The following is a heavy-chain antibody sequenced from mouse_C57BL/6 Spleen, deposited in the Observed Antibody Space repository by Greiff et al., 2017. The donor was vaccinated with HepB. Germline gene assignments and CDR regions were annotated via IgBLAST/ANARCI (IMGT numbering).Heavy chain of an antibody. CDR3: ARHTTEDGAMDY. CDR1: GYTFTSYW. D-gene: IGHD1-1*01. V-gene: IGHV1-52*01. Sequence: QVQLQQSGAELVRPGSSVKLSCKASGYTFTSYWMHWVKQRPIQGLEWIGNIDPSDSETHYNQKFKDKATLTVDKSSSTAYMQLSSLTSEDSAVYYCARHTTEDGAMDYWGQGTSVTVSS. CDR2: IDPSDSET. J-gene: IGHJ4*01.